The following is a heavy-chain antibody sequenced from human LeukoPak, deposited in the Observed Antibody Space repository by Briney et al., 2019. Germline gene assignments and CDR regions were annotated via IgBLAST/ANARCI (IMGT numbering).Heavy chain of an antibody. CDR2: IYYSGST. Sequence: PETLSLTCTVSGGSISSYYWSWIRQPPGKGLEWIGYIYYSGSTNYNPSLKSPVTISVDTSKNQFSLKLSSVTAADTAVYYCARHANFWSGYKEYNWFDPWGQGTLVTVSS. CDR1: GGSISSYY. CDR3: ARHANFWSGYKEYNWFDP. V-gene: IGHV4-59*08. D-gene: IGHD3-3*01. J-gene: IGHJ5*02.